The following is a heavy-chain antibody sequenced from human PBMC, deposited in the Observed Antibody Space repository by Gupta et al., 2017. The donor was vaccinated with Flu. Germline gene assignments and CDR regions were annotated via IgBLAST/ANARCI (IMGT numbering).Heavy chain of an antibody. J-gene: IGHJ6*02. V-gene: IGHV3-48*02. Sequence: EVQLVESGGGLVQPGGSLRLSCAASGFTFSSYNMTWVRQAPGKGLEWVSYISSSSSTMSYADSVKGRFTISRDNAKNSLYLQMNSLRDEDTAVYYCAGDGAVGYQLLSPIWGQGTTVTVSS. CDR2: ISSSSSTM. CDR1: GFTFSSYN. D-gene: IGHD2-2*01. CDR3: AGDGAVGYQLLSPI.